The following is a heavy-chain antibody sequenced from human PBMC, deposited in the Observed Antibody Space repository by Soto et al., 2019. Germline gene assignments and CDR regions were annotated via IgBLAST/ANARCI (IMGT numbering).Heavy chain of an antibody. CDR2: IYYGGST. D-gene: IGHD6-19*01. Sequence: QLQLHESGPGLVKPSETLSLTCAVSGDSMSSSDYYWGWIRQPPGKGLEWIGSIYYGGSTYYNPSLQNRVAISVDTSKNQFSLKLKSVTAADTAIYYCARRTVNIRTFYSGLKTHCFDYWGQGAPVTVSS. V-gene: IGHV4-39*01. J-gene: IGHJ4*02. CDR3: ARRTVNIRTFYSGLKTHCFDY. CDR1: GDSMSSSDYY.